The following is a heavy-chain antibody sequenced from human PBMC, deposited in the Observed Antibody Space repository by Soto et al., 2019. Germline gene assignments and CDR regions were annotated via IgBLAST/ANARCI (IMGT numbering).Heavy chain of an antibody. CDR3: ARAPPYCSGGNCYVHFDH. D-gene: IGHD2-15*01. CDR2: INANSGGT. CDR1: GYTFTGYY. V-gene: IGHV1-2*02. J-gene: IGHJ4*02. Sequence: QVQLVQSGAEVKKPGASVKVSCKASGYTFTGYYIHWVRQAPGQGLEWMGWINANSGGTNYAQIFQGRVTMTRDTSISTAYMELSRLRSDDTAFYYCARAPPYCSGGNCYVHFDHWAQGTLVTVSP.